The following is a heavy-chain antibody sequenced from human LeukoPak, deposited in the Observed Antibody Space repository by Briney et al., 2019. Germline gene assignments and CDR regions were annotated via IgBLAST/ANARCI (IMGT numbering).Heavy chain of an antibody. V-gene: IGHV3-7*03. J-gene: IGHJ3*02. CDR3: ARGGLIQRHAFYI. Sequence: GGSLRLSCAASGVTFSIYWMSWVRQAPGKGLEWVANIKQDGSEKYYVDSVKGRFTISRDNAKNSLYLQMNSLRGEDTALYYCARGGLIQRHAFYIWGQGTMVTVSS. CDR1: GVTFSIYW. D-gene: IGHD1-1*01. CDR2: IKQDGSEK.